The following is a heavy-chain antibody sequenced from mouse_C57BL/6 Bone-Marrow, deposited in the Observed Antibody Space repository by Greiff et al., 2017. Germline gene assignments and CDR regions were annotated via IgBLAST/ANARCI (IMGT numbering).Heavy chain of an antibody. CDR2: ISYDGSN. Sequence: VQLKESGPGLVKPSPSLSLTCSVTGYSITSGYYWNWIRQFPGNKLEWMGYISYDGSNNYNPSLKNRIAITRDTSKNQFFLKLNSVTTEDTAAYYCAREESYYGSRVGYFDVWGTGTTVTVSS. J-gene: IGHJ1*03. CDR3: AREESYYGSRVGYFDV. CDR1: GYSITSGYY. D-gene: IGHD1-1*01. V-gene: IGHV3-6*01.